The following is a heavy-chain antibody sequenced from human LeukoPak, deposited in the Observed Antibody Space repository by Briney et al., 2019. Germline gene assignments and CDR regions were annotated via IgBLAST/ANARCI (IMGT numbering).Heavy chain of an antibody. CDR1: GYTFTSYD. Sequence: GASVKVSRKASGYTFTSYDINWVRQATGQGLEWMGWMNPNSGNTGYAQKFQGRVTMTRNTSISTAYMALSSLRSEDTAVYYCAALGLYDSSGYYPAPWGQGTLVTVSS. V-gene: IGHV1-8*01. J-gene: IGHJ4*02. D-gene: IGHD3-22*01. CDR2: MNPNSGNT. CDR3: AALGLYDSSGYYPAP.